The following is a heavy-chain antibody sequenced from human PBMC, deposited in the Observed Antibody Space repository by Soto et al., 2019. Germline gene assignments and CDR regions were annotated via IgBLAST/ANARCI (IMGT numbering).Heavy chain of an antibody. J-gene: IGHJ6*02. CDR2: IWFDGNNK. D-gene: IGHD5-18*01. CDR3: ACIFSGGYSYGFYYYGMDV. V-gene: IGHV3-33*01. Sequence: GGSLRLSCAASGFTFGNNAMHWVRHAAGKGLEWVAQIWFDGNNKYYTDSVKGRFTISRDNLKNQFSLKLSSVTAADTAVYYCACIFSGGYSYGFYYYGMDVWGQGTTVTVSS. CDR1: GFTFGNNA.